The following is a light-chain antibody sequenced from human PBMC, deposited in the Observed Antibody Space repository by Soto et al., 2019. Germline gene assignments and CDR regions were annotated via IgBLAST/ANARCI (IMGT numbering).Light chain of an antibody. V-gene: IGKV3-20*01. CDR3: QQYGSSSRT. Sequence: EVVLTQSPGTLSLSPGDRAALSCRASQSLSSHLAWYQQKPGQAPRLLIYGASIRLSGIPDRFSGSGSGTDFTLTISRLEPEDFAVYYCQQYGSSSRTFGGGTKVEIK. J-gene: IGKJ4*01. CDR2: GAS. CDR1: QSLSSH.